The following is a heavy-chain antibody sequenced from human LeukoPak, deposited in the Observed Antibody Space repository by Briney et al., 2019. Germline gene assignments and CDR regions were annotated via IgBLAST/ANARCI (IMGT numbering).Heavy chain of an antibody. CDR2: ISSSGSTI. CDR3: ARITSGYYYYYLDV. J-gene: IGHJ6*03. CDR1: GFTFSDYY. D-gene: IGHD3-10*01. V-gene: IGHV3-11*01. Sequence: GGSLRLSCAASGFTFSDYYMSWIRQAPGKGLEWVSYISSSGSTIYYADSVKGRFTISRDNAKNSLYLQINSLRAEDTAVYYCARITSGYYYYYLDVWGKGTTVTVSS.